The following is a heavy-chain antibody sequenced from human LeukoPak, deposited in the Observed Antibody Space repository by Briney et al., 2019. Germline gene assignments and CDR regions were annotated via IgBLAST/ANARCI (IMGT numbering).Heavy chain of an antibody. CDR2: INAGNGNT. CDR1: GYTFTSYA. V-gene: IGHV1-3*01. CDR3: ARVAAAGISFDY. D-gene: IGHD6-13*01. Sequence: ASVKVSCKASGYTFTSYAMHWVRQAPGQRLEWMGWINAGNGNTKYSQKFQGRVTITRDTSASTAYMELSSLRSEDTAVYYCARVAAAGISFDYWGQGTLVTVSS. J-gene: IGHJ4*02.